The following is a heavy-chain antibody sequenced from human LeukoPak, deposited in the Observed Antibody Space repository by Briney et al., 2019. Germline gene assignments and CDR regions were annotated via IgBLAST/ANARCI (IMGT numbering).Heavy chain of an antibody. CDR3: ARGSRNHYDYSGYYSY. Sequence: GGSLRLSCVASGFTFSNYAMHWVRQAPGKGLEYVSAISSNGDTTYYGNSVKGRFTISRGNSKNTLYLQMGSLRAEDMAVFYCARGSRNHYDYSGYYSYWGQGTLVTVSS. CDR2: ISSNGDTT. J-gene: IGHJ4*02. D-gene: IGHD3-22*01. CDR1: GFTFSNYA. V-gene: IGHV3-64*01.